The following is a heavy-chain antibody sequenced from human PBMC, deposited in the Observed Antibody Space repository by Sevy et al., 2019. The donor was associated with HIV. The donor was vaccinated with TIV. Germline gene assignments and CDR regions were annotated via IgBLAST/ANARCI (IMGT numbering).Heavy chain of an antibody. CDR1: GFTFSSYN. V-gene: IGHV3-48*01. CDR3: ARGITMIVDPVDS. Sequence: GGSLRLSCAASGFTFSSYNMNWVRQAPGKGLEWVSYITGRSSTIYYADSVKGRFTISRDNAKNSLYLQMNSLRAEDTAVYYCARGITMIVDPVDSWGQGTLVTVSS. J-gene: IGHJ4*02. D-gene: IGHD3-22*01. CDR2: ITGRSSTI.